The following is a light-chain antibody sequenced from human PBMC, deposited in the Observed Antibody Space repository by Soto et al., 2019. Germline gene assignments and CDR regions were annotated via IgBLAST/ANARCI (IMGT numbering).Light chain of an antibody. Sequence: IQLTQSPSSLSASVGDRVTITCRASQSISSYLAWYHQIPGKAPKLLIYAASTLESGVPSRFSGSGSGTDFTLTISSLQPEDFATYYCQQLNSFPLTFGGGTKVEFK. V-gene: IGKV1-9*01. CDR1: QSISSY. J-gene: IGKJ4*01. CDR3: QQLNSFPLT. CDR2: AAS.